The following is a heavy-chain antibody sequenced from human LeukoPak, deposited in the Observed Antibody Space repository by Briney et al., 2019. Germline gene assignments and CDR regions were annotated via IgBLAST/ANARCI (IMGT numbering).Heavy chain of an antibody. Sequence: GASVKVSCKASGGTFSSYAISWVRQAPGQGLEWMGGIIPIFGTANYAQKFQGRVTITADESTSTAYMELRSLRSDDTAVYYCARASSVNNKARWFDPWGRETLVPVSS. D-gene: IGHD3-22*01. CDR2: IIPIFGTA. V-gene: IGHV1-69*13. CDR3: ARASSVNNKARWFDP. CDR1: GGTFSSYA. J-gene: IGHJ5*02.